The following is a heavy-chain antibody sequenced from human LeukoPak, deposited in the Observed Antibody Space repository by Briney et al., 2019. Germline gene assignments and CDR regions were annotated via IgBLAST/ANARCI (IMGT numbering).Heavy chain of an antibody. D-gene: IGHD5-12*01. CDR3: ARQGKWLRKYYFDY. CDR2: IYYSGST. CDR1: GGSISSSSYY. V-gene: IGHV4-39*01. J-gene: IGHJ4*02. Sequence: PSETLSLTCTVSGGSISSSSYYWGWLRQPPGMGLEWIGSIYYSGSTYYNPSLKSRVTISVDTSKNQFSQKLSSVTAADTAVYYCARQGKWLRKYYFDYWGQGTLVTVSS.